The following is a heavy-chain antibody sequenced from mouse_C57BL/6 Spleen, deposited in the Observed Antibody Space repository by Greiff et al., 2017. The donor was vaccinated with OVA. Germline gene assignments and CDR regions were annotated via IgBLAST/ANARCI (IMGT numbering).Heavy chain of an antibody. CDR3: ARSRKLDYFDY. CDR1: GYAFSSYW. CDR2: IYPGDGDT. Sequence: VQLQQSGAELVKPGASVKISCKASGYAFSSYWMNWVKQRPGKGLEWIGQIYPGDGDTNYNGKFKGKATLTADKSSSTAYMQLSSLTSEDSAVYFCARSRKLDYFDYWGQGTTLTVSS. J-gene: IGHJ2*01. V-gene: IGHV1-80*01.